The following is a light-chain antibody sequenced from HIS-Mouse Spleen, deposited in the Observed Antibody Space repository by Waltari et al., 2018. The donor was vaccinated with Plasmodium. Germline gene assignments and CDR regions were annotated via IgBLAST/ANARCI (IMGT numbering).Light chain of an antibody. Sequence: QSALTQPASVSGSPGQSITISCTGTSSDVGGYNYVSWYQQHPGKAPKLMIYDVSNQPSGVSNRFSGSKSGNTASLTISGLQAEDEADYYCSSYTSSSTLRWVFGGGTKLTVL. V-gene: IGLV2-14*03. CDR3: SSYTSSSTLRWV. CDR2: DVS. CDR1: SSDVGGYNY. J-gene: IGLJ3*02.